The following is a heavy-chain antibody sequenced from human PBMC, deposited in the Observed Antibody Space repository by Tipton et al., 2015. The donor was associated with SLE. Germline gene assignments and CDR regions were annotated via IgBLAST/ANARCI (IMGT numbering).Heavy chain of an antibody. Sequence: TLSLTCAVYGGSFSGYYWSWIRQPPGKGLEWIGEINHSGSTNYNPSLKSRVTISVDTSKNQFSLKLSSVTAADTAVYYCASPGSSAPGPYWGQGTLVTVSS. V-gene: IGHV4-34*01. CDR3: ASPGSSAPGPY. CDR1: GGSFSGYY. CDR2: INHSGST. D-gene: IGHD6-25*01. J-gene: IGHJ4*02.